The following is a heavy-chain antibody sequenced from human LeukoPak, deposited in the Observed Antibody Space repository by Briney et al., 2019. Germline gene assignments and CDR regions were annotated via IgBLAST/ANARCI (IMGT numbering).Heavy chain of an antibody. Sequence: ASVKVSCKASGYTFTGYGISWVRQAPGQGLEWMGWISAYNGNTNYAQKLQGRVTMTTDTSTSTAYMELRSLRSDDTAVYYCARDPRGYYYGSGSSNWFDPWGQGTLVTVSS. D-gene: IGHD3-10*01. J-gene: IGHJ5*02. CDR2: ISAYNGNT. CDR1: GYTFTGYG. CDR3: ARDPRGYYYGSGSSNWFDP. V-gene: IGHV1-18*01.